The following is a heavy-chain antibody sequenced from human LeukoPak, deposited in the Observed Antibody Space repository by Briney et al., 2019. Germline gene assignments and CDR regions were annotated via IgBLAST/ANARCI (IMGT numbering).Heavy chain of an antibody. D-gene: IGHD1-1*01. J-gene: IGHJ3*02. CDR3: ASLYNKDGFDI. V-gene: IGHV3-7*01. CDR1: GFTFRSYW. Sequence: SGGSLRLSCEASGFTFRSYWMSWVRQAPGKGLEWVANIKQDGSEKYYLDPVKGRFTISRDNAKNSLFLEMNSLRAEDTAVYYCASLYNKDGFDIWGQGTMVTVSS. CDR2: IKQDGSEK.